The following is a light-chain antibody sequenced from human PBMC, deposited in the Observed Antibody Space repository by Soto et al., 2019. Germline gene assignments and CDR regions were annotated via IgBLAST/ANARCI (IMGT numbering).Light chain of an antibody. CDR3: CSYAGSTTWV. J-gene: IGLJ3*02. V-gene: IGLV2-23*01. CDR2: EAF. CDR1: SNDIGSDKL. Sequence: QSALTQPASVSGSPGQSITISCTGTSNDIGSDKLVSWYQQHPGRAPKIIIYEAFKRPSGVSNRFSGSRSGNTASLTISGLRGEDEADYYCCSYAGSTTWVFGGGTKLTVL.